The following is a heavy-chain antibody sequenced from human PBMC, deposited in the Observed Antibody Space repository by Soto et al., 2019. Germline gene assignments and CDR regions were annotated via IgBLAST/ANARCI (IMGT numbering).Heavy chain of an antibody. CDR3: AKDLAAGLPSPACSRY. V-gene: IGHV3-30*18. CDR1: GCTFNNYC. D-gene: IGHD5-18*01. Sequence: GGCLRLSCAAAGCTFNNYCTKWDSQASGNGLEWVAIISHDGSNKYYAGSVRGRFNISRDNSKNTLYLQMNSLRDEDTAVYYCAKDLAAGLPSPACSRYWGQGTLVTVAS. CDR2: ISHDGSNK. J-gene: IGHJ1*01.